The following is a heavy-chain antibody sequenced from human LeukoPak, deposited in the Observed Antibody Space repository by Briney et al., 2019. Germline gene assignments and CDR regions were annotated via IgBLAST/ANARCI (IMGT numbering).Heavy chain of an antibody. J-gene: IGHJ4*02. CDR3: ARLVGTEFDY. Sequence: SETLSLTCFVSGDSITNNNWSWIRQPPGKGLEWIGDISNSGSTNYNPSLKSRLTMSIDTSKNEFSLRLSSVTAADTAVYYCARLVGTEFDYWGQGTLVTVSS. D-gene: IGHD6-13*01. CDR2: ISNSGST. V-gene: IGHV4-59*01. CDR1: GDSITNNN.